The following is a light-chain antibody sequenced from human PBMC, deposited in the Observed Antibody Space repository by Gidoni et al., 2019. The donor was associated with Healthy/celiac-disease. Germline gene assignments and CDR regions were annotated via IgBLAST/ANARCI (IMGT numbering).Light chain of an antibody. CDR3: QQYNNYSPIT. Sequence: RASQSVSTWLAWYQQKPGKAPNLLIYKASNLQSGVPSRFSGSGSGTEFTLTISSLQPDDFATYYCQQYNNYSPITFGQGTRLEIK. CDR2: KAS. CDR1: QSVSTW. V-gene: IGKV1-5*03. J-gene: IGKJ5*01.